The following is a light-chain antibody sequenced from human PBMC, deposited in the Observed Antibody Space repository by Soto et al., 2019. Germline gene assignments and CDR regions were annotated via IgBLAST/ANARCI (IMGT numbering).Light chain of an antibody. CDR3: QQYKNWPRT. CDR1: QSVSNN. Sequence: EIVMTQSPATLSVSPGERATVSCRASQSVSNNLAWYQQKPGQAPRLLIYGASTRATGIPARFSGSGSGTEFTLTIGSLQSEDFAVYYCQQYKNWPRTFGQGTKLEIK. V-gene: IGKV3-15*01. J-gene: IGKJ2*01. CDR2: GAS.